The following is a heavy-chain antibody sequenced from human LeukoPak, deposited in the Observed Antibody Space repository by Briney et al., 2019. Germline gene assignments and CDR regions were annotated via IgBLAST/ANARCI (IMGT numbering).Heavy chain of an antibody. D-gene: IGHD1-14*01. CDR3: ARHLTGTRSLDY. CDR1: GGSISGYY. CDR2: IYYSGST. V-gene: IGHV4-59*08. Sequence: SETLSLTCTVSGGSISGYYWSWTRQSPGKGPEWIAYIYYSGSTNYNPSLKSRVTISVDTSKNQFSLKLSSVTAADAAVYYCARHLTGTRSLDYWGQGTLVTVSS. J-gene: IGHJ4*02.